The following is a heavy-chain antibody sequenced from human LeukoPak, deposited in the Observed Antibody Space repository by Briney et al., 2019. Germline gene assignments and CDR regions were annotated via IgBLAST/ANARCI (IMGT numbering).Heavy chain of an antibody. J-gene: IGHJ4*02. CDR3: ARDEGWQWTKQYYFDY. CDR2: INPNSGGT. D-gene: IGHD6-19*01. V-gene: IGHV1-2*02. Sequence: GASVKVSCKASGYTFTGYYMHWVRQAPGQGLEWMGWINPNSGGTNYAQKFQGRVTMTRDTSISTAYMELSRLRSDDTAVYYCARDEGWQWTKQYYFDYWGQGTLVTVSS. CDR1: GYTFTGYY.